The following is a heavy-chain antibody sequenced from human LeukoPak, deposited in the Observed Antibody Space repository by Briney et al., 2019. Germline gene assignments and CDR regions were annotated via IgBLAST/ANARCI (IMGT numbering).Heavy chain of an antibody. CDR3: ARAFGLRSTPVY. CDR2: ISSSSRYI. Sequence: KSGVSLTLSCAASGFTFSSYRMNWLRQAPGKGLVWVTYISSSSRYIYYADSVKGRFTIPRDNAKNSLYPQMNSMRADDTAVYYCARAFGLRSTPVYWGQGTLVTVSS. D-gene: IGHD4-17*01. V-gene: IGHV3-21*04. J-gene: IGHJ4*02. CDR1: GFTFSSYR.